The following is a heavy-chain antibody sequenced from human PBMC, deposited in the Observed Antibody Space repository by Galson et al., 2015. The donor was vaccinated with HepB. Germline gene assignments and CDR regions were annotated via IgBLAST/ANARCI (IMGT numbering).Heavy chain of an antibody. J-gene: IGHJ4*02. CDR3: ARDPGGPDSNRFDY. V-gene: IGHV1-69*13. CDR1: GGTFSSYA. D-gene: IGHD1-14*01. CDR2: IIPIFGIA. Sequence: SVKVSCKASGGTFSSYAIGWVRQAPGQGLEWMGGIIPIFGIANYAQKFQGRVTITADESTSTAYMELSSLRSEDTAVYYCARDPGGPDSNRFDYWGQGTLVTVSP.